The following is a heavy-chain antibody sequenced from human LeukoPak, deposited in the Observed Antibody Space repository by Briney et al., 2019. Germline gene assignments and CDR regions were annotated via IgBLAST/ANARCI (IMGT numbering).Heavy chain of an antibody. D-gene: IGHD2-2*01. CDR1: GYTFTRYY. V-gene: IGHV1-46*01. J-gene: IGHJ4*02. CDR3: AREGCSSTSCYPDY. Sequence: GASVKVSCKASGYTFTRYYMHWVRQAPGQGLEWMGIINPSGGGTSNAQKFQGRVTMTRDTSTSTDYMELSSLRSEGTAVYYCAREGCSSTSCYPDYWGQGTLVTVSS. CDR2: INPSGGGT.